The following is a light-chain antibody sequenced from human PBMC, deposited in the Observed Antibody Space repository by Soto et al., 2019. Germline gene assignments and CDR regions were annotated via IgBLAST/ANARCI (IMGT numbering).Light chain of an antibody. CDR3: QQYGSSLWT. Sequence: EIELTQSPSTLSLSPGERATLSCRASQSVSSYLAWYQQKPGQAPKLLIYDASNRATGIPDRFSGSGSGTDLTITISRLQPEDFEVYYCQQYGSSLWTFGQGTKVDIK. J-gene: IGKJ1*01. V-gene: IGKV3-20*01. CDR2: DAS. CDR1: QSVSSY.